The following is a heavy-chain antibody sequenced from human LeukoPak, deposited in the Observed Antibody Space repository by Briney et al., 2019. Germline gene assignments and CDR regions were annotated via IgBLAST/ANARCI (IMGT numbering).Heavy chain of an antibody. D-gene: IGHD5-12*01. CDR2: INQGGSVK. V-gene: IGHV3-7*01. CDR3: ARFGYSGWNLEY. CDR1: GFSFRDFW. J-gene: IGHJ4*02. Sequence: GGSLKLSCAASGFSFRDFWMTWVRQAPGKGREGVAKINQGGSVKYYVDSVKGRFTISRDDAESSLYVQMNSLRDEDTAVYYCARFGYSGWNLEYWGQGTLVTVSS.